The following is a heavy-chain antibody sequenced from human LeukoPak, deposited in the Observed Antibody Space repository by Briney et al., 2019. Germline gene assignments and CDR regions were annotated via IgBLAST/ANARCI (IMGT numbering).Heavy chain of an antibody. CDR3: AAASSSTMDCSSTSCYYFDY. CDR2: IYHSGST. J-gene: IGHJ4*02. CDR1: GYPICSGYY. D-gene: IGHD2-2*01. Sequence: SETLSLTCTVSGYPICSGYYWGWIRQPPGKGLEWIGSIYHSGSTYYNPSLKSRVTISVDTSKNQFSLKLSSVTAADTAVYYCAAASSSTMDCSSTSCYYFDYWGQGTLVTVSS. V-gene: IGHV4-38-2*02.